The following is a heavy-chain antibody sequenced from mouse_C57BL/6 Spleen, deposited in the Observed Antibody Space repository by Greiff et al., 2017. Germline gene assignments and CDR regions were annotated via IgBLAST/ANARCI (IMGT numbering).Heavy chain of an antibody. J-gene: IGHJ2*01. CDR3: ARGLYDYYFGC. V-gene: IGHV1-72*01. CDR1: GYTFTSYW. Sequence: QVQLQQPGAELVKPGASVKLSCKASGYTFTSYWMNWVKQRPGRVLEWIGRIDPNSGGTKYNEKFKSTATLTVDKTSSTAYMQLSSLTSEDSAVYYCARGLYDYYFGCWGQGTTLTVAS. D-gene: IGHD2-3*01. CDR2: IDPNSGGT.